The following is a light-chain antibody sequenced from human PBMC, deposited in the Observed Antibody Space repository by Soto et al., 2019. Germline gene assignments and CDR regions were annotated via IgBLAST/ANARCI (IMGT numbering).Light chain of an antibody. J-gene: IGKJ1*01. CDR2: GAS. CDR3: QQYNNWPPGT. CDR1: QSVSGN. V-gene: IGKV3-15*01. Sequence: EIVMTQSPATLSVAAGERATLSCRASQSVSGNLAWYQQKPGQAPRLLIYGASTRATGIPARFSGSGSGTEFTLTISSLQSEDFAVYYCQQYNNWPPGTFGQGTKVEIK.